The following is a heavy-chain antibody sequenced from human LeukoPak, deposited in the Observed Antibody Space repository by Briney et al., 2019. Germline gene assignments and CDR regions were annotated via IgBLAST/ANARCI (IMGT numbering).Heavy chain of an antibody. D-gene: IGHD6-6*01. CDR1: GFTFGDYA. CDR3: TRRLIAARPFDY. CDR2: IRSKAYGGTT. J-gene: IGHJ4*02. Sequence: PGGSLRLSCTASGFTFGDYAMSWVRQAPGEGREWVGFIRSKAYGGTTEYAASVKGRFTISRDDSKSIAYLQMNSLKTEDTAVYYCTRRLIAARPFDYWGQGTLVTVSS. V-gene: IGHV3-49*04.